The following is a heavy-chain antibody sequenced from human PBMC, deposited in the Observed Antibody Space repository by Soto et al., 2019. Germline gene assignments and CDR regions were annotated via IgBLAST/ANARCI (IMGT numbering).Heavy chain of an antibody. CDR2: IRGSGDRT. J-gene: IGHJ6*02. D-gene: IGHD1-1*01. CDR3: AKQQGPGTPYYYAMDV. Sequence: GGSLRLSCAASGFTFSGYAVSWVRQAPGKGLEWVSVIRGSGDRTYYADSVKGRFTISRDNSKNTLYMQMNTLRAEDTAVYYCAKQQGPGTPYYYAMDVWGQGTTVTVSS. V-gene: IGHV3-23*01. CDR1: GFTFSGYA.